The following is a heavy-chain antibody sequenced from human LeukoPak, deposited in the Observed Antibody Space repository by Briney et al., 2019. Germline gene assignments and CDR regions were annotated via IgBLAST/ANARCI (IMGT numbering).Heavy chain of an antibody. J-gene: IGHJ4*02. Sequence: GGSLRLSCEASGFTFSAYAMTWVRQAPGKGLEWVSSMSGSGGSTYYADSVKGWFTISRDNSKNTLYLQMNNLRAEDTALYYCAKNQGQWLVPVDYWGQGTLVTVSS. V-gene: IGHV3-23*01. CDR2: MSGSGGST. D-gene: IGHD6-19*01. CDR3: AKNQGQWLVPVDY. CDR1: GFTFSAYA.